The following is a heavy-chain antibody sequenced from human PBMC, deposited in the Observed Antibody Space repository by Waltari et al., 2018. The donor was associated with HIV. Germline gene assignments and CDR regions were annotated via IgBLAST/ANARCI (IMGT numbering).Heavy chain of an antibody. CDR2: IYHSGST. D-gene: IGHD3-22*01. V-gene: IGHV4-38-2*02. CDR3: ARAHSSGFYFDY. CDR1: GYSISSGYY. J-gene: IGHJ4*02. Sequence: QVQLQESGPGLVKPSETLSLTCTVSGYSISSGYYWGWIRQPPGKGLEWIGSIYHSGSTYYNPSLKGRVTISVDTSKNQFSLKLSSVTAADTAVYYCARAHSSGFYFDYWGQGTLVTVSS.